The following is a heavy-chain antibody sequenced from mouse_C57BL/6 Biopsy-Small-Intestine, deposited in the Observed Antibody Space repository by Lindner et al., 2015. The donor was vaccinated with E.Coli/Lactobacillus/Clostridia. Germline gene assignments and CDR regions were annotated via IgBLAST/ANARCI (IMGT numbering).Heavy chain of an antibody. D-gene: IGHD2-13*01. V-gene: IGHV1-39*01. J-gene: IGHJ3*01. CDR2: INPYYGTA. Sequence: VQLQESGTELVKPGASVKISCKASGYSFTGYNMNWLKQSHGRSLEWIGNINPYYGTATYNQKFKGKATLTVDKSSSTVYMEVSSLTSEDSAVYYCARKDYGDYDWFTYWGQGTLVTVSA. CDR3: ARKDYGDYDWFTY. CDR1: GYSFTGYN.